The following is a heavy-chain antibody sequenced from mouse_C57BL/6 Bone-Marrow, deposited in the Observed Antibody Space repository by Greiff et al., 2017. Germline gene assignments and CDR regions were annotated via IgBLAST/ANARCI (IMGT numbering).Heavy chain of an antibody. J-gene: IGHJ2*01. CDR3: ARPFRHCY. CDR1: EYEFPSHD. CDR2: ITSDGGST. Sequence: VKLMDSGGGLVQPGESLKLSCESNEYEFPSHDMSWVRKTPAKRLELVAAITSDGGSTYYPDTMERRFIIARDNTKKTLYLQRSSLRSEDTALYYCARPFRHCYWGQGTTLTGSS. V-gene: IGHV5-2*01. D-gene: IGHD6-1*01.